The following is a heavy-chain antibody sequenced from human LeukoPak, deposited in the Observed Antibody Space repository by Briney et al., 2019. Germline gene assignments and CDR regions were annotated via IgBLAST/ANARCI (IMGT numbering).Heavy chain of an antibody. CDR3: ARVLDIVVVVAANRLGYDY. J-gene: IGHJ4*02. D-gene: IGHD2-15*01. V-gene: IGHV1-18*01. Sequence: ASVKVSCTSSGNIFSSYGSTWVRQAPGQGLEWMGWISAYNGNTNYAQKLQGRVTMTTDTSTSTAYMELRSLRSDDTAVYYCARVLDIVVVVAANRLGYDYWGQGTLVTVSS. CDR2: ISAYNGNT. CDR1: GNIFSSYG.